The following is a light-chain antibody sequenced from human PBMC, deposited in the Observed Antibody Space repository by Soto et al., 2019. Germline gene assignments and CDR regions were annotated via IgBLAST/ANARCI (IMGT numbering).Light chain of an antibody. Sequence: EIVLTQSPGTLSLSPGERATLSCRASQSISSGYLAWYQQKPGQAPRLLIYRASTRATGIPDRFSGSGSGTDFILTINRLEPEDFAVYYCQQFRTFGPGTKVDIK. CDR2: RAS. CDR1: QSISSGY. CDR3: QQFRT. J-gene: IGKJ3*01. V-gene: IGKV3-20*01.